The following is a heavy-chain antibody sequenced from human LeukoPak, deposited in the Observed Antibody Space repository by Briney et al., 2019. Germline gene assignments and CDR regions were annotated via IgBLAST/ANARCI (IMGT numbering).Heavy chain of an antibody. CDR3: VRTGYYGSGSYSFQY. CDR1: GYNFINYW. Sequence: GESLKSSCKGFGYNFINYWIGWVRQTPGKGLEWMAIIYPGDFDTRYNPSFRGQVTISADTSISSAYLQWRSLKTSDTAMYYCVRTGYYGSGSYSFQYWGQGTLVTVSS. V-gene: IGHV5-51*01. CDR2: IYPGDFDT. J-gene: IGHJ4*02. D-gene: IGHD3-10*01.